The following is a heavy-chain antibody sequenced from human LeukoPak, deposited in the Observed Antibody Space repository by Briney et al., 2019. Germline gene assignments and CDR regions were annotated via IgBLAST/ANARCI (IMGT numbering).Heavy chain of an antibody. CDR1: GGSFSGYY. V-gene: IGHV4-34*01. Sequence: AETLSLTCAVYGGSFSGYYWRWIRQPPGKGLEWIGEINHSGSTNYNPSLKSRVTISVDTSKNQFSLKLSSVTAADTAVYYCERGHLRYFDWLLDYWGQGTLVTVSS. CDR3: ERGHLRYFDWLLDY. J-gene: IGHJ4*02. D-gene: IGHD3-9*01. CDR2: INHSGST.